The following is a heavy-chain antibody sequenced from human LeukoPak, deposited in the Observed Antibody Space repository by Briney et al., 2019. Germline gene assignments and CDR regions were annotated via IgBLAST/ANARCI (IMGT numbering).Heavy chain of an antibody. J-gene: IGHJ3*02. Sequence: PGGSLRLSCAASGFSFSNYAMHWVRQAPGKGLEWVAFIRNDGSDKLYTDSVKGRFTISRDNSKNTLYLQMNSLRAEDTAVYYCANQLMVRGVIYAFDIWGQGTMVTVSS. CDR1: GFSFSNYA. CDR2: IRNDGSDK. V-gene: IGHV3-30*02. D-gene: IGHD3-10*01. CDR3: ANQLMVRGVIYAFDI.